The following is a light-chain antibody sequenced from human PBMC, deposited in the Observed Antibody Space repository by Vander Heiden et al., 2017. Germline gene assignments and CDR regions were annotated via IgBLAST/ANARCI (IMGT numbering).Light chain of an antibody. V-gene: IGLV1-44*01. CDR1: SSNIGSNI. CDR2: SNK. Sequence: QSVLTQPPSASGTPGQRVTISCSGSSSNIGSNIVNWYQQLPGTAPKLLIYSNKQRPSGVPDRFSGSKSGTSASLAISGLQSEDEADYYCAAWDDSLNGWVFGGGTKLTVL. CDR3: AAWDDSLNGWV. J-gene: IGLJ3*02.